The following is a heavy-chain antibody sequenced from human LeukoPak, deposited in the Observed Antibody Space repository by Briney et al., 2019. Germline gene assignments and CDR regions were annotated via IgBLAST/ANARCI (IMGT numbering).Heavy chain of an antibody. CDR2: INHSGST. Sequence: SETLSLTCTVSGGSISSGGYYWSWIRQPPGKGLEWIGEINHSGSTNYNPSLKSRVTISVDTSKNQFSLKLSSVTAADTAVYYCARGRITIFGVVIGGYYFDYWGQGTLVTVSS. CDR3: ARGRITIFGVVIGGYYFDY. V-gene: IGHV4-39*07. J-gene: IGHJ4*02. D-gene: IGHD3-3*01. CDR1: GGSISSGGYY.